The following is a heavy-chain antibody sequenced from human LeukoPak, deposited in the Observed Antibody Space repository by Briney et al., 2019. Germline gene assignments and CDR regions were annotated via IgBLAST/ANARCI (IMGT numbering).Heavy chain of an antibody. Sequence: GGSLRLSCAASGFTFSSYVMSWVRQAPGKGLEWVSSIIGGGGTYYADSVKGRFTISRDNSKNTLYLQMDSLRAEDTAVYYCAKRVMVRGVIGLDYWGQGTLVTVSS. CDR3: AKRVMVRGVIGLDY. D-gene: IGHD3-10*01. J-gene: IGHJ4*02. CDR1: GFTFSSYV. V-gene: IGHV3-23*01. CDR2: IIGGGGT.